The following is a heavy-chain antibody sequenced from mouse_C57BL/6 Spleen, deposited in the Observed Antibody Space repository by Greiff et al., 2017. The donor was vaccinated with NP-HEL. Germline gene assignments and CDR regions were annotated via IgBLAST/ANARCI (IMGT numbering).Heavy chain of an antibody. CDR2: INPNNGGT. CDR3: ARGRGDYDLYAMGY. CDR1: GYTFTDYN. J-gene: IGHJ4*01. V-gene: IGHV1-18*01. Sequence: VQLQQSGPELVKPGASVKIPCKASGYTFTDYNMDWVKQSHGKSLEWIGDINPNNGGTIYNQKFKGKATLTVDKSSSTAYMELRSLTSEDTAVYYGARGRGDYDLYAMGYWGQGTSVTVSS. D-gene: IGHD2-4*01.